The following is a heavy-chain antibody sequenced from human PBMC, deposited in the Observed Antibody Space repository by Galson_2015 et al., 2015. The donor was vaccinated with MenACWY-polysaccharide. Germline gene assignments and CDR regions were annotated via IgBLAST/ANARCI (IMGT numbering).Heavy chain of an antibody. Sequence: SLRLSCAASGFTFDSYTMSWVRQAPGKGLEWVASINQDGSEKHYVDSVKGRFTVARDNAKDSLYLQMNSLRAEDTAVYYCARTRIVGAHWFDCWGQGTLVTVSS. V-gene: IGHV3-7*01. CDR1: GFTFDSYT. J-gene: IGHJ4*02. CDR2: INQDGSEK. CDR3: ARTRIVGAHWFDC. D-gene: IGHD1-26*01.